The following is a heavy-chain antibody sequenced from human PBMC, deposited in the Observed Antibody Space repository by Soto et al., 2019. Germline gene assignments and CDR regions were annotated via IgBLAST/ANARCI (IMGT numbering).Heavy chain of an antibody. Sequence: ASAKVSCKASGYTFTSYGISWARQAPGQGLEWMGWISAYNGNTNYAQKLQGRVTMTTDTSTSTAYMELRSLRSDDTAVYYCARRSPSSSWPQGDYWGQGTLVTVSS. CDR2: ISAYNGNT. D-gene: IGHD6-13*01. V-gene: IGHV1-18*01. J-gene: IGHJ4*02. CDR1: GYTFTSYG. CDR3: ARRSPSSSWPQGDY.